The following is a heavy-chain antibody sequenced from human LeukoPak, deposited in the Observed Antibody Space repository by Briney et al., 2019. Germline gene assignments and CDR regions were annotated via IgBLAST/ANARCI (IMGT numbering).Heavy chain of an antibody. V-gene: IGHV3-23*01. Sequence: QAGGSLTLSCATSGFSFSIYALSWVRQAPGKGLEWVSAILENGRTMYYADSVQGRFTISRDTSNNTLFLQMSNLRAEDTAVYYCAKRGAGSGGLDYWGQGTLVTVSS. CDR3: AKRGAGSGGLDY. CDR2: ILENGRTM. D-gene: IGHD6-19*01. CDR1: GFSFSIYA. J-gene: IGHJ4*02.